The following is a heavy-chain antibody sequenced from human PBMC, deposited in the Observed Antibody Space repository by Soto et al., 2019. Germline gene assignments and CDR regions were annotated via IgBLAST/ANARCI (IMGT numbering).Heavy chain of an antibody. CDR3: VVQPGSPSDDDGRDV. V-gene: IGHV1-69*12. D-gene: IGHD1-1*01. CDR1: GGTFSSYA. J-gene: IGHJ6*04. CDR2: IIPISGTA. Sequence: QVQLVQSGAEVKKPGSSVKVSCKASGGTFSSYAISWVRQAPGQGLEWMGGIIPISGTANYEQKFQGRVTITADEPTSPADMALRSLISAYTAMYFCVVQPGSPSDDDGRDVSGEWRTVAVSS.